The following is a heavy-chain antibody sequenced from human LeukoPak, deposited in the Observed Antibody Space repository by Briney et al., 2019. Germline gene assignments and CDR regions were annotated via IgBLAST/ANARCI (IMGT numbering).Heavy chain of an antibody. CDR2: IIPIFGTA. V-gene: IGHV1-69*05. J-gene: IGHJ4*02. CDR1: GGTFSSYA. CDR3: ARGYDILTGYSAQFDY. D-gene: IGHD3-9*01. Sequence: GASVKVSCKASGGTFSSYAISWVRQAPGQGLEWMGGIIPIFGTANYAQKFQGRVTITTDESTSTAYMELSSLRSEDTAVYYCARGYDILTGYSAQFDYWGQRTLVTVSS.